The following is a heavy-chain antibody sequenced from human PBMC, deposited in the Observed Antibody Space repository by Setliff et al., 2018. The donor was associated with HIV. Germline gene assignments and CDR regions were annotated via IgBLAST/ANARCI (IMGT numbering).Heavy chain of an antibody. CDR3: ARDRRDGLYYHGMDV. Sequence: AGNGKTEYSQKFQDRVIIWRDTSANIAYMDLTSLRSEDTAVYYCARDRRDGLYYHGMDVWGQGTTVTVSS. D-gene: IGHD5-12*01. CDR2: AGNGKT. V-gene: IGHV1-3*01. J-gene: IGHJ6*02.